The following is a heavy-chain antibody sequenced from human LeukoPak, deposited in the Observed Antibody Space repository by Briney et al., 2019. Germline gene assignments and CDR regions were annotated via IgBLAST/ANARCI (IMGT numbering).Heavy chain of an antibody. CDR2: ITSSGGIT. V-gene: IGHV3-48*03. D-gene: IGHD2-21*02. J-gene: IGHJ5*02. Sequence: GGCIRLSCAASGFTFNSREMHWVRQAPGKGLEWVSYITSSGGITYYADSVKGRFTVSRDNAKNSLYLQMNSLRAEDTAVYYCAGERNCGGDCYQGSWFDPWGQGTMVTVSS. CDR3: AGERNCGGDCYQGSWFDP. CDR1: GFTFNSRE.